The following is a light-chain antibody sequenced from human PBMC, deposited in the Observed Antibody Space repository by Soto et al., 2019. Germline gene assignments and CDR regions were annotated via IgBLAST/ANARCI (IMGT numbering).Light chain of an antibody. CDR2: TND. J-gene: IGLJ1*01. Sequence: QAVVTQPPSASGTPGQRVTISCSGSSSNIGVNTVTWYQHLPRAAPKLLIYTNDQRPSGVPDRFSASKSGTAASLAISGLQSEDEADYYCAAWDDSLNGDVFGTGTKLTVL. CDR1: SSNIGVNT. CDR3: AAWDDSLNGDV. V-gene: IGLV1-44*01.